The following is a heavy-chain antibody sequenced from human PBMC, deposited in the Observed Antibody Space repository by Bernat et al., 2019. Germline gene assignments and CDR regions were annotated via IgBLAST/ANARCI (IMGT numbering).Heavy chain of an antibody. Sequence: QVQLQQWGAGLLKPSETLSLTCAVYGGSFSGYYWSWIRQPPGKGLEWIGEINHSGSTNYNPSLKSRVTISVDTSKNQFSLKLSSVTAADTAVYYCASAYYDSSAFRLPDAHYFYGMDLWGPGTTVTVSS. CDR2: INHSGST. J-gene: IGHJ6*02. CDR1: GGSFSGYY. D-gene: IGHD3-22*01. V-gene: IGHV4-34*01. CDR3: ASAYYDSSAFRLPDAHYFYGMDL.